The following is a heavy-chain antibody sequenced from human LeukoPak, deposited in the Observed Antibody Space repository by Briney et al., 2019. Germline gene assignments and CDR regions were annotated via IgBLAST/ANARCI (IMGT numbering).Heavy chain of an antibody. D-gene: IGHD1-26*01. V-gene: IGHV4-61*08. J-gene: IGHJ4*02. CDR3: ARVSSGATTVDY. CDR2: IYNSGST. Sequence: PSETLSLTCTVSGGSVSSGDYYWSWIRQPPGKGLEWIGYIYNSGSTYYNPSLKSRVTISVDKSKNQFSLKLSSVTAADTAVYYCARVSSGATTVDYWGQGTLVTVSS. CDR1: GGSVSSGDYY.